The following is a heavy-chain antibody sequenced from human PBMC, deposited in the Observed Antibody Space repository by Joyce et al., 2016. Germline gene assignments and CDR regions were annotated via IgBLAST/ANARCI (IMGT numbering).Heavy chain of an antibody. Sequence: EVQLVESGGGLVEPGGSLRLSCAATGFPCSNAWMTWIRQAPGKGLEWVGFIKSKANGGTTGYGAPVKGRFTISRDDSKSIVYLQMNSLKSDDTAVYYCGGWRIWGQGTLVTVSS. CDR3: GGWRI. CDR1: GFPCSNAW. J-gene: IGHJ4*02. V-gene: IGHV3-15*01. CDR2: IKSKANGGTT. D-gene: IGHD3-16*01.